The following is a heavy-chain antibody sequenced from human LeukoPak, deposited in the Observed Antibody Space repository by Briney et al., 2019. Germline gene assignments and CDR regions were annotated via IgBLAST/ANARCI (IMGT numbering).Heavy chain of an antibody. CDR2: INHSGST. CDR3: ARGNQYSSSWYGY. V-gene: IGHV4-34*01. Sequence: PSETLSLTCTVSGGSISGYYWSWIRQPPGKGLEWIGEINHSGSTNYNPSLKSRVTISVDTSKNQFSLKLSSVTAADTAVYYCARGNQYSSSWYGYWGQGTLVTVSS. J-gene: IGHJ4*02. CDR1: GGSISGYY. D-gene: IGHD6-13*01.